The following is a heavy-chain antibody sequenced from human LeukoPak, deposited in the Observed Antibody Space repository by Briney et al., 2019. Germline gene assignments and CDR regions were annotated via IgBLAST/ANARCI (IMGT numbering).Heavy chain of an antibody. D-gene: IGHD4/OR15-4a*01. CDR1: GFIFDDYA. CDR2: ISWNGGRI. Sequence: PGGSLRLSCAASGFIFDDYAMHWVRQAPGKGLEWVSGISWNGGRIAYADSMKGRFTISRDNAKNSLYLQMNSLRAEVTALYYCARRAGAYSHPYDYWGQGTLVTVSS. V-gene: IGHV3-9*01. J-gene: IGHJ4*02. CDR3: ARRAGAYSHPYDY.